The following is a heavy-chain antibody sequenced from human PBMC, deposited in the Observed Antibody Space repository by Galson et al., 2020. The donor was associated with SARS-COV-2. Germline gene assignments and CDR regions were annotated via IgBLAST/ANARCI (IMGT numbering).Heavy chain of an antibody. D-gene: IGHD6-19*01. Sequence: GESLKISCAASEFILSSYSMNWVRQAPGKGLEWVSSISSTSTYIYYADSVKGRFTISRDNAKNSLYLQMSSLGAEDTAVYYCARDLAPRHAAVPGTDYYYGMDVWGQGTSVTVSS. CDR1: EFILSSYS. J-gene: IGHJ6*02. V-gene: IGHV3-21*06. CDR3: ARDLAPRHAAVPGTDYYYGMDV. CDR2: ISSTSTYI.